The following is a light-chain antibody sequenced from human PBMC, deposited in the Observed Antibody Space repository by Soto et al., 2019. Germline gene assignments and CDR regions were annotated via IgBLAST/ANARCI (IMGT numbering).Light chain of an antibody. CDR2: AAS. CDR1: QSISSY. J-gene: IGKJ4*01. V-gene: IGKV1-39*01. CDR3: QQSYSTLRT. Sequence: DIQMTQSPSSLSASVGDRVTITCRASQSISSYLNWYQQKPGKAPKLLIYAASSLQSGVPSRFSGSGSGTDFTLTFSSLQPEDFATYYCQQSYSTLRTFGGGTKVEIK.